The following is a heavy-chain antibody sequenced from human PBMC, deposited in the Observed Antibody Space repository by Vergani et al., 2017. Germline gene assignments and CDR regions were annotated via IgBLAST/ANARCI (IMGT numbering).Heavy chain of an antibody. J-gene: IGHJ4*02. V-gene: IGHV3-9*01. CDR1: GFTFDDYA. D-gene: IGHD3-22*01. CDR2: INWNSDSI. Sequence: EVQLVESGGGLVQPGRSLRLSCAASGFTFDDYAMHWVRQAPGKGLEWVSGINWNSDSIAYADSVKGRFTISRDNAKNSLYLQMNSLRAEDTAVYYCARDGPSTYYYDSSGYVIDYWGQGTLVTVSS. CDR3: ARDGPSTYYYDSSGYVIDY.